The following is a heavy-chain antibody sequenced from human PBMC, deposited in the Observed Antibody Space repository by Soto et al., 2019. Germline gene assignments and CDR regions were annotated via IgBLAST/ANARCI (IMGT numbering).Heavy chain of an antibody. CDR1: GGSISSSSYY. CDR2: IYYMGRT. Sequence: QLQLQESGPGLVKPSETLSLTCTVSGGSISSSSYYWGWIRQPPGKGLEWIGSIYYMGRTYYNPTLKSQATISVDTSNHQCSLKLSSVTAAATAVYYCARHDLTMDRGAEDYWGQGTLVTVSS. CDR3: ARHDLTMDRGAEDY. D-gene: IGHD3-10*01. V-gene: IGHV4-39*01. J-gene: IGHJ4*02.